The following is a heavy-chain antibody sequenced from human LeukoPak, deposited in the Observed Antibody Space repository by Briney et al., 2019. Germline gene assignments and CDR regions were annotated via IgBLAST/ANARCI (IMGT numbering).Heavy chain of an antibody. J-gene: IGHJ4*02. CDR3: ASGLGFLEWPIDY. CDR1: GFTVSSNS. Sequence: GGSLRLSCAASGFTVSSNSMSWVRQAPGKGLEWVSIIYSGGSTYNADSVKGRFTISRDNSKNTLYLQMNSLRAEDTAVYYCASGLGFLEWPIDYWGQETLVTVSS. V-gene: IGHV3-66*01. CDR2: IYSGGST. D-gene: IGHD3-3*01.